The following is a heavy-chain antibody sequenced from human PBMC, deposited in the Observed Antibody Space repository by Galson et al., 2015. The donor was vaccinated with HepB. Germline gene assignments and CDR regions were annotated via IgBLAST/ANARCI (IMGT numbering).Heavy chain of an antibody. D-gene: IGHD4-11*01. Sequence: VKVSCKASGYTFTSYAMHWVRQAPGQRLEWMGWINAGNGNTKYSQKFQGRVTITRDTSASTAYMELSSLRSEDTAVYYCARQGRGDYSVDYWGQGTLVTVSS. CDR3: ARQGRGDYSVDY. CDR2: INAGNGNT. V-gene: IGHV1-3*01. J-gene: IGHJ4*02. CDR1: GYTFTSYA.